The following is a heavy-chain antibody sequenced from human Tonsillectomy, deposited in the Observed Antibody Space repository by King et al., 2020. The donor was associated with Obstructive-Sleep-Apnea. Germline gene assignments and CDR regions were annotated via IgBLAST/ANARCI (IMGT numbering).Heavy chain of an antibody. V-gene: IGHV3-9*01. J-gene: IGHJ4*02. Sequence: VQLVESGGGLVQPGRSLRLSCAASGFTFDDYAMHWVRQAPGKGLEWVSGITWNSGNIGYADSVKGRFTISRDNAKNSLYLQMNSLRAEDTALYYCAKGYCDTNGYYFDYWGQGTLVTVSS. CDR2: ITWNSGNI. D-gene: IGHD2-8*01. CDR3: AKGYCDTNGYYFDY. CDR1: GFTFDDYA.